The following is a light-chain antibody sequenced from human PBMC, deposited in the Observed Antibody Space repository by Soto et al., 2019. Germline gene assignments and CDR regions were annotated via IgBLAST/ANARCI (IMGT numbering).Light chain of an antibody. Sequence: QSALTQPRSVSGYPGQSVTISCTATSSDVGDYNYVSWYQQHPGKAPKLLIYAVNMRPSGVPDRFSGSKSCNTASLTISGLQAEDEADYSCCSYAGSYTLVFGGGTKLTVL. V-gene: IGLV2-11*01. J-gene: IGLJ3*02. CDR3: CSYAGSYTLV. CDR2: AVN. CDR1: SSDVGDYNY.